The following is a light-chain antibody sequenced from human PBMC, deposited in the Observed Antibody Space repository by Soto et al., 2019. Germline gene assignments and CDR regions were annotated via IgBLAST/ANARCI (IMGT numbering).Light chain of an antibody. J-gene: IGLJ1*01. CDR2: STD. CDR3: AAWDDGRNDLYV. CDR1: SSNVGKNI. V-gene: IGLV1-44*01. Sequence: QSALTQPPSASGTPGQTVTISCSGSSSNVGKNIVNWYQQVPGTAPKLLIYSTDQRPSGVPDRFSGSKSGTSASLAISRLQSEDEADYYCAAWDDGRNDLYVIGSGTKVTVL.